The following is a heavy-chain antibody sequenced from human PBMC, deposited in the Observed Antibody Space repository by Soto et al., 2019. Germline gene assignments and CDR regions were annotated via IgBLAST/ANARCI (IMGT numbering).Heavy chain of an antibody. CDR3: ARHSRYYDYVRGSYRYKAYFDY. V-gene: IGHV4-39*01. D-gene: IGHD3-16*02. CDR1: GGSISSSSYY. CDR2: IYYSGST. Sequence: SETLSLTCTVSGGSISSSSYYWGWIRQPPGKGLEWIGSIYYSGSTYYNPSLKSRVTISVDTSKNQFSLKLSSVTAADTAVYYCARHSRYYDYVRGSYRYKAYFDYWGQGTLVTVSS. J-gene: IGHJ4*02.